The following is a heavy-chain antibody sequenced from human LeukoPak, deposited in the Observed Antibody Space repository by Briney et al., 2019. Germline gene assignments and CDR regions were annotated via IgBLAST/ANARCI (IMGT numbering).Heavy chain of an antibody. J-gene: IGHJ4*02. V-gene: IGHV3-30-3*01. CDR2: ISYDGSNK. Sequence: GGSLRLSCAASGFTFSSYAMHWVRQAPGKGLEWVAVISYDGSNKYYADSVKGRFTISRDNSKNTLYLQMNSLRAEDTAVYYCASIHYYDSSGNYYFDYWGQGTLVAVSS. CDR1: GFTFSSYA. D-gene: IGHD3-22*01. CDR3: ASIHYYDSSGNYYFDY.